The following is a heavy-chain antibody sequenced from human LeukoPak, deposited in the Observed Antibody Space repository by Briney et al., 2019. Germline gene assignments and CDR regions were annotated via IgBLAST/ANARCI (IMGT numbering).Heavy chain of an antibody. CDR1: GFTFSDYY. V-gene: IGHV3-23*01. CDR3: AKAPIGYSSSWYYFDY. J-gene: IGHJ4*02. Sequence: GGSLRLSCAASGFTFSDYYMSWIRQAPGKGLEWVSAISTISGSGPGTYYADSVKGRFTISRDKSKNTLYLQMNSLRAEDTAVYYCAKAPIGYSSSWYYFDYWGQGTLVTVSS. D-gene: IGHD6-13*01. CDR2: ISTISGSGPGT.